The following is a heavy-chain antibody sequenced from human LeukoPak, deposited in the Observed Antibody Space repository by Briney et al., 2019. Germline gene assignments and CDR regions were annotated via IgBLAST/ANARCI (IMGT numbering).Heavy chain of an antibody. V-gene: IGHV4-34*01. CDR2: INHSGST. D-gene: IGHD6-19*01. J-gene: IGHJ6*03. Sequence: PSETLSLTCAVYGGSFSGFHWNWIRQPPGKGLEWIGDINHSGSTHYNPSLTSRVTISVDPSKNQFSLKLSSVTAADTAVYYCARDEGAVAGTGYYYYMDVWGKGTTVTVSS. CDR3: ARDEGAVAGTGYYYYMDV. CDR1: GGSFSGFH.